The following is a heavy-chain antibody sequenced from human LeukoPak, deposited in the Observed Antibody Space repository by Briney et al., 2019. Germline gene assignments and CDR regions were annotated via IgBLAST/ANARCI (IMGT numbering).Heavy chain of an antibody. CDR2: INPNSGGT. CDR1: GYTFTGYY. CDR3: AREGRGGWYQGLDY. V-gene: IGHV1-2*02. D-gene: IGHD6-19*01. J-gene: IGHJ4*02. Sequence: RASVTVSCKASGYTFTGYYMHWVRQAPGQGLEWMGWINPNSGGTNYAQKLQGRVTMTTDTSTSTAYMELRSLRSDDTAVYYCAREGRGGWYQGLDYWGQGTLVTVSS.